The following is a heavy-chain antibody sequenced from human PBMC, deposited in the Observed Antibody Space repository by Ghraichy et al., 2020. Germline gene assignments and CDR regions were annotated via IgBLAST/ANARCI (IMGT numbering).Heavy chain of an antibody. CDR2: TYYRSKWYN. CDR1: GDSVSSNSAA. CDR3: ARDQVYSSSSRDYYYYYMDV. J-gene: IGHJ6*03. D-gene: IGHD6-6*01. Sequence: SQTLSLTCAISGDSVSSNSAAWNWIRQSPSRGLEWLGRTYYRSKWYNDYAVSVKSRITINPDTSKNQFSLQLNSVTPEDTAVYYCARDQVYSSSSRDYYYYYMDVWGKGTTVTVSS. V-gene: IGHV6-1*01.